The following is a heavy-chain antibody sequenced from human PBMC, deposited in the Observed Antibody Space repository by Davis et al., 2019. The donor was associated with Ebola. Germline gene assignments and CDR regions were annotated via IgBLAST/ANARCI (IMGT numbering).Heavy chain of an antibody. J-gene: IGHJ4*02. CDR3: AREQLEQWLVLEGQYYFDY. V-gene: IGHV3-48*02. CDR1: GFTFSSYS. CDR2: ISSSSSTI. Sequence: GGSLRLSCAASGFTFSSYSMNWVRQAPGKGLEWVSYISSSSSTIYYADSVKGRFTISRDNAKNSLYLQMNSLRDEDTAVYYCAREQLEQWLVLEGQYYFDYWGQGTLVTVSS. D-gene: IGHD6-19*01.